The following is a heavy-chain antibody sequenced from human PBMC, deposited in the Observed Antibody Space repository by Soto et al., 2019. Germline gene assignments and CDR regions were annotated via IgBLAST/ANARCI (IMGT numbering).Heavy chain of an antibody. CDR3: ARTMVRGDIITRGYFDY. CDR2: IYYSGST. Sequence: KAAETLSLTCTVSGGSISSYDWSLIRQPPGRGLEWIGYIYYSGSTNYNPSLKIRVTISVDTSKNQFSLKLSSVTAADTAVYYCARTMVRGDIITRGYFDYWGQGTLVTVSS. D-gene: IGHD3-10*01. V-gene: IGHV4-59*01. CDR1: GGSISSYD. J-gene: IGHJ4*02.